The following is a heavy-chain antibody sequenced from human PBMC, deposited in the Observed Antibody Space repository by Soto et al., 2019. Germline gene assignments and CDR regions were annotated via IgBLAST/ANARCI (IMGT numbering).Heavy chain of an antibody. CDR2: ITAFNGNT. D-gene: IGHD3-3*01. J-gene: IGHJ4*02. CDR1: GYTFTDYG. CDR3: ARISQSDFWSGYYYFFDY. V-gene: IGHV1-18*01. Sequence: QVPLVQSGAEVEKPGASVKVSCKASGYTFTDYGISWVRQAPGQGLQWMGWITAFNGNTKYAQQFQGRVTMNTDTSTSTAYMELRSLESDDTAVYYCARISQSDFWSGYYYFFDYWGQGTLVTVSS.